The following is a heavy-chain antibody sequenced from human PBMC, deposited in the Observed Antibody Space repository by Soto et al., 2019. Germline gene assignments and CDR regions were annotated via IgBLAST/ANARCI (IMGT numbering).Heavy chain of an antibody. D-gene: IGHD2-15*01. Sequence: QVQLQESGPGLVKPPGTLSLTCGVSGGSISSNNWWSWVRQTPGKGLEWIGEIYRSGNINYNPSLKSRVTVSIAKSKNQFSLNVFSVTAADSAVYFCASRVEVPPTIQWELVGYFDNWGRGTLVTVS. J-gene: IGHJ4*02. V-gene: IGHV4-4*01. CDR1: GGSISSNNW. CDR3: ASRVEVPPTIQWELVGYFDN. CDR2: IYRSGNI.